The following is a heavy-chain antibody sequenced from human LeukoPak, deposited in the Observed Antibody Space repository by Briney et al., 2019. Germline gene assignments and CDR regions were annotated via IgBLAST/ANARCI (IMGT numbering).Heavy chain of an antibody. CDR3: ARDSNYYDSSGYHDY. CDR1: GYTFTSYA. CDR2: INTNTGNP. Sequence: ASVKVSCKASGYTFTSYAMKWVRQAPGQGLEWMGWINTNTGNPTYAQGFTGRFVFSLDTSVSTAYLQISSLKAEDTAVYYCARDSNYYDSSGYHDYWGQGTLVTVSS. J-gene: IGHJ4*02. D-gene: IGHD3-22*01. V-gene: IGHV7-4-1*02.